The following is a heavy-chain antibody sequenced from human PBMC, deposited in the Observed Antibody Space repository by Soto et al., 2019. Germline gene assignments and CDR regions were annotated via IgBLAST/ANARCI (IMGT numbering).Heavy chain of an antibody. CDR1: GFIFSVSD. V-gene: IGHV3-23*01. CDR3: AHLVSPAHFEH. CDR2: ISIRGDAA. D-gene: IGHD2-15*01. J-gene: IGHJ4*01. Sequence: DVQVLESGGGLVQPGGSLRLSCAPSGFIFSVSDMTWVRQAPGKGLEWVSSISIRGDAAYYADSVKGRFTISRDHSKNTMYLQMSNLMAECTAVNYCAHLVSPAHFEHCGRGGLVTVSS.